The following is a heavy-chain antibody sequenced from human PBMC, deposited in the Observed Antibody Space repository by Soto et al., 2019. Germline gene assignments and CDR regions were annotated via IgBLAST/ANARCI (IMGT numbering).Heavy chain of an antibody. V-gene: IGHV3-15*01. Sequence: EVQLVESGGGLVKPGGSLRLSCAASGFTFSNAWMSWVRQAPGKGLEWVGRIKSTTDGGTTDYAAPVKGRFTIPRDDSKNTLYLQMNSLKTEDTAVYYCTTGDNYYYGMDVWGQGTTVTVSS. CDR1: GFTFSNAW. CDR3: TTGDNYYYGMDV. CDR2: IKSTTDGGTT. D-gene: IGHD2-21*02. J-gene: IGHJ6*02.